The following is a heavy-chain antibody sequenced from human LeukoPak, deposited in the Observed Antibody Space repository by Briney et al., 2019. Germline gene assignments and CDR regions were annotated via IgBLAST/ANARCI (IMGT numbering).Heavy chain of an antibody. CDR2: ISGDGSST. J-gene: IGHJ2*01. CDR3: ARTYLVGWYFDL. V-gene: IGHV3-74*01. CDR1: GFTFNYYW. D-gene: IGHD3-16*01. Sequence: GALRLSCAASGFTFNYYWMHWVRQAPGKGLVWVSRISGDGSSTNYADSVKGRFTISRDNARNTVYLQMNSLRAEDTAVYYCARTYLVGWYFDLWGRGTLVTVSS.